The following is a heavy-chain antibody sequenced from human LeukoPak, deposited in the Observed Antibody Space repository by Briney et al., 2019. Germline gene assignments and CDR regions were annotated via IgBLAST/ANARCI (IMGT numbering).Heavy chain of an antibody. V-gene: IGHV3-23*01. CDR1: GITFSSYG. J-gene: IGHJ4*02. CDR2: ISSTGGTT. CDR3: AKDWDSGSYFADY. D-gene: IGHD1-26*01. Sequence: GGSLRLSCAASGITFSSYGMSWVRQAPGKGLEWVSSISSTGGTTYYADSVKGRFMISRDNSKNTLYLQMNTLGAEDTAVYYCAKDWDSGSYFADYWGQGTLVTVSS.